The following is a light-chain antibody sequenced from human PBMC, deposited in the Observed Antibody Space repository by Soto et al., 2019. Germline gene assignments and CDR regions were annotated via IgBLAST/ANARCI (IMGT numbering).Light chain of an antibody. CDR3: QQLNNYPPFT. V-gene: IGKV1-9*01. Sequence: IQLTQSPSSLSSSVGDRVSITCRASQDIKTYLAWYQQKQGKAPKLLISGTFTLQSGVPSRFNGSGSGTDFTLTISRLQPEYFATYYCQQLNNYPPFTFGPGT. CDR2: GTF. CDR1: QDIKTY. J-gene: IGKJ3*01.